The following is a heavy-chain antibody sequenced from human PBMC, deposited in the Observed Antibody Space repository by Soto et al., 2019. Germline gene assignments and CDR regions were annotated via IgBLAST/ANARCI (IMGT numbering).Heavy chain of an antibody. V-gene: IGHV2-5*02. CDR2: IYWDDDK. CDR3: AHSRCGGDCLQSYSSHYYYGMDV. D-gene: IGHD2-21*02. CDR1: GFSLSTSGVG. J-gene: IGHJ6*02. Sequence: QITLKESGPTLVRPTQTLTLTCTFSGFSLSTSGVGVGWIRQPPGKAMEWLALIYWDDDKRYSPSLKSRLTITKDTSKIQVVLTMTNMDPGDTATYYCAHSRCGGDCLQSYSSHYYYGMDVWGQGTTGTVSS.